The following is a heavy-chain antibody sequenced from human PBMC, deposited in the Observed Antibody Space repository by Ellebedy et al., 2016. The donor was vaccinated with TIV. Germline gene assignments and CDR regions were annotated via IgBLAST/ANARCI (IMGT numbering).Heavy chain of an antibody. Sequence: PGGSLRLSCEASGFTFTSYWMYWVRQAPGKGLEWVGRTRNKPNNYTTEYAASVKGRFTISRDDSKNSLYLQMNSLKIEDTAVYYCTGWRSGDPTWGQGTLVTVSS. CDR1: GFTFTSYW. J-gene: IGHJ5*02. V-gene: IGHV3-72*01. D-gene: IGHD4-17*01. CDR2: TRNKPNNYTT. CDR3: TGWRSGDPT.